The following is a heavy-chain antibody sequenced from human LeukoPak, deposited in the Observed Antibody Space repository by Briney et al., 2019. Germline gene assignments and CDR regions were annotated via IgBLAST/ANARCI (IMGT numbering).Heavy chain of an antibody. V-gene: IGHV1-2*06. CDR3: ARVGYYESSGYYEY. D-gene: IGHD3-22*01. J-gene: IGHJ4*02. CDR2: INPNSGGT. Sequence: ASAKVSCKASGYTLTDYYMHWVRQAPGQGLEWMGRINPNSGGTNYAQKFQGRVTMTRDTSISTVYMELSRLRSDDTAVYYCARVGYYESSGYYEYWGQGTLVTVSS. CDR1: GYTLTDYY.